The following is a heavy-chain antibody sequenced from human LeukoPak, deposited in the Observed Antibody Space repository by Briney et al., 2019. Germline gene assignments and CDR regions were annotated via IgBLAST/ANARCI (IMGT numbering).Heavy chain of an antibody. J-gene: IGHJ6*01. CDR1: GFTFSGFA. D-gene: IGHD6-25*01. Sequence: PGGSLRLSCAASGFTFSGFAMSWVRRTPGKGLEWVSGISGSGDNTLYADSVKGRFTISRDNSKNTLYLEMNSLRAEDTAIYYCAKIKRHTLPKYDMDTWGQGNTFTVSS. V-gene: IGHV3-23*01. CDR2: ISGSGDNT. CDR3: AKIKRHTLPKYDMDT.